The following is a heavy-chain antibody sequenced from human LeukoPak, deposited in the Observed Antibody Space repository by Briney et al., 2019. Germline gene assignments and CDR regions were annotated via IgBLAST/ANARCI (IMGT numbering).Heavy chain of an antibody. V-gene: IGHV4-61*02. CDR3: ARGAQLELLDDGAFDI. CDR2: IYTSGST. J-gene: IGHJ3*02. D-gene: IGHD1-7*01. Sequence: SETLSLTCTVSGGSISSGSYYWSWIRQPAGKGLEWIGRIYTSGSTNYNPSLKSRVTISVDTSKNQFSLKLSSVTAADTAVYYCARGAQLELLDDGAFDIWGQGTMVTVSS. CDR1: GGSISSGSYY.